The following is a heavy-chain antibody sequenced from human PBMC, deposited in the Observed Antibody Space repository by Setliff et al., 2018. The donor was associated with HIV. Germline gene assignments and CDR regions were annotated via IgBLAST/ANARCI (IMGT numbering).Heavy chain of an antibody. CDR3: ARGGEGGDY. J-gene: IGHJ4*02. CDR2: ISYDGSNK. CDR1: GFTFSSYA. Sequence: GGSLRLSCAASGFTFSSYAMHWVRQAPGKGLEWVAVISYDGSNKYYADSVKGRFTISRDNSKNTLYLQMNSLRAEDTAVYYGARGGEGGDYWGQGTLVTVSS. V-gene: IGHV3-30*04. D-gene: IGHD3-10*01.